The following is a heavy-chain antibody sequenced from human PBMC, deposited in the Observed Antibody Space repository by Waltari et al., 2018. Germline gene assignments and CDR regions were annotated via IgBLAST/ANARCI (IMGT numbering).Heavy chain of an antibody. CDR1: GFTFSSYA. D-gene: IGHD6-19*01. CDR3: AKGNSSGWYNFDY. V-gene: IGHV3-23*01. J-gene: IGHJ4*02. Sequence: EVKLLESGGGLAQPGGSLRVSCAASGFTFSSYAMSWVRQAPGKGLEWVAGISGSGGSTYYADSVKGRFTMSRDNSKNALYLQMNSMTAEDTAVYYCAKGNSSGWYNFDYWGQGTLVTVSS. CDR2: ISGSGGST.